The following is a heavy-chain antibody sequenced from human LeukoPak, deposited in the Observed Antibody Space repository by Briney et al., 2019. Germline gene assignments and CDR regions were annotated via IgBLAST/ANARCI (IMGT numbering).Heavy chain of an antibody. CDR1: GYTFTGYY. CDR2: INPNSGGT. Sequence: ASVKVSCKAPGYTFTGYYMHWVRQAPGQGLEWMGWINPNSGGTNYAQKFQGRVTMTRDTSISTAYMELSRLRSDDTAVYYCARLGVDSGRYYYFFDYWGQGTLVTVSS. CDR3: ARLGVDSGRYYYFFDY. J-gene: IGHJ4*02. D-gene: IGHD1-26*01. V-gene: IGHV1-2*02.